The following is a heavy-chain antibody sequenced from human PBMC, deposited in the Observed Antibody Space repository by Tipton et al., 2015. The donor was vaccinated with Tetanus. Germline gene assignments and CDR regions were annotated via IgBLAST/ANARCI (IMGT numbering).Heavy chain of an antibody. Sequence: SLRLSCAASGFTFSSYSMNWVRQAPGKGLEWVSSISSRSSYIYYADSVKGRFTISRDNAKNSLYLQTNSLRAEDTAVYYCASMNCSGGSCKPLGYFDYWGQGTLVTVSS. CDR1: GFTFSSYS. D-gene: IGHD2-15*01. V-gene: IGHV3-21*01. J-gene: IGHJ4*02. CDR2: ISSRSSYI. CDR3: ASMNCSGGSCKPLGYFDY.